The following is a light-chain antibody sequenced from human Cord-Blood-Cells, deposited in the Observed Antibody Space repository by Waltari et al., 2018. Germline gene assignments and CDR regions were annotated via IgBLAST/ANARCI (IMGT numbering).Light chain of an antibody. CDR1: SSDVGSFNL. V-gene: IGLV2-23*01. Sequence: QSALTHPAHVFGSPGQSITISCTGTSSDVGSFNLVSWYQQHPGKAPKLMIYEGSNRAAGASNRFPGSKSGNTASLTLAGLQAEDVADYYCCSYAGSSTWVFGGGTKLTVL. J-gene: IGLJ3*02. CDR2: EGS. CDR3: CSYAGSSTWV.